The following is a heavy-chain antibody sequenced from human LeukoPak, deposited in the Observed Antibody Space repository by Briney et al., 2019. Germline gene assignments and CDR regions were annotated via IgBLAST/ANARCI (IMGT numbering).Heavy chain of an antibody. Sequence: PSETLSLTCTVSGGSISSYYWSWIRQPAGKGLEWIGRIYTSGSTNYNPSLKSRVTMSVDTSKNQFSLKLSSVTAADTAVYYCASDLIAAAGTNAFDIWGQGTMVTVSS. CDR2: IYTSGST. D-gene: IGHD6-13*01. CDR1: GGSISSYY. V-gene: IGHV4-4*07. J-gene: IGHJ3*02. CDR3: ASDLIAAAGTNAFDI.